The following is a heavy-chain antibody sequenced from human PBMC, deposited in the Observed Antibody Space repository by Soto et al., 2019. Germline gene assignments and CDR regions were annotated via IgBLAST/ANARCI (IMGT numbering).Heavy chain of an antibody. CDR2: ISYDGSNK. D-gene: IGHD1-26*01. V-gene: IGHV3-30*18. J-gene: IGHJ4*02. Sequence: GGSLRLSCAASGFTFSSYGMHWVRQAPGKGLEWVAVISYDGSNKYYADSVKGRFTISRDNSKNTLYLQMNSLRAEDTAVYYCANTADSGSYPPFDYWGQGTLVTVSS. CDR3: ANTADSGSYPPFDY. CDR1: GFTFSSYG.